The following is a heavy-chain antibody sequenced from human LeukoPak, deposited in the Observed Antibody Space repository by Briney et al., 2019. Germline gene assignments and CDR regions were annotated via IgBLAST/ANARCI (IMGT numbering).Heavy chain of an antibody. CDR3: VRESEFCGSTTCYWPEDY. CDR2: IKTAGSSR. D-gene: IGHD2-2*01. CDR1: GFSFATYW. Sequence: SVRLSCGASGFSFATYWMHWVRQAPGKGLVWVSRIKTAGSSRTYDEYVKGRFTFSRDNANNTLYLQMNSLRAEDTAVYYCVRESEFCGSTTCYWPEDYWGQGTLVTVSS. V-gene: IGHV3-74*01. J-gene: IGHJ4*02.